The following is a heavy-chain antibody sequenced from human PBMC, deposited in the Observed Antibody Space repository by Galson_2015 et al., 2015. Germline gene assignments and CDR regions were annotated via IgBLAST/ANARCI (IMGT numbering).Heavy chain of an antibody. CDR2: IYHSGST. J-gene: IGHJ4*02. CDR3: ARRGVAARKDYFDY. V-gene: IGHV4-4*02. CDR1: GGSISSNW. D-gene: IGHD2-15*01. Sequence: ETLSLTCTVSGGSISSNWWSWVRHPPGKGLEWIGEIYHSGSTNYNPSLKSRVTISVDKSKNQFSLKLSSVTAADTAVYYCARRGVAARKDYFDYWGQGTLVTVSS.